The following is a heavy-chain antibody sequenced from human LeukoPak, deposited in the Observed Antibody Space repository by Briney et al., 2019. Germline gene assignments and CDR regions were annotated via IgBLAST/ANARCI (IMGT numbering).Heavy chain of an antibody. CDR3: AKDSGWYFQH. CDR2: ISYDGSNK. CDR1: GFTFSSYA. J-gene: IGHJ1*01. Sequence: PGGSLRLSCAASGFTFSSYAMHWVRQAPGKGLEWVAVISYDGSNKYYADSVKGRFTISRDNSKNTLYLQMNSLRAEDTAVYYCAKDSGWYFQHWGQGTLVTVSS. D-gene: IGHD6-19*01. V-gene: IGHV3-30*04.